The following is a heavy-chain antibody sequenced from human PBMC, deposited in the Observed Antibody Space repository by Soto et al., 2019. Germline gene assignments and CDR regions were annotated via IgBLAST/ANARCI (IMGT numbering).Heavy chain of an antibody. CDR3: ARGSIFGVVPPPHYYYYGMDV. J-gene: IGHJ6*02. Sequence: SVKVSCKASGGTFSSYAISWVRQAPGQGLEWMGGIIPIFGTANYAQKFQGRVTITADESTSTAYMELSSLRSEDTAVYYCARGSIFGVVPPPHYYYYGMDVWGQGTTVTVSS. CDR2: IIPIFGTA. CDR1: GGTFSSYA. D-gene: IGHD3-3*01. V-gene: IGHV1-69*13.